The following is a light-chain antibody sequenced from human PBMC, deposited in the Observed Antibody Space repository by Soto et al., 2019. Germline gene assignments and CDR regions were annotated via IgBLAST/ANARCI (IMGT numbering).Light chain of an antibody. V-gene: IGKV1-33*01. CDR1: QNINNY. J-gene: IGKJ1*01. CDR3: QQYNSWTWT. Sequence: DIQMTQSPSSLSASVGDRVTITCQASQNINNYLNWYQQKPGRAPKLLIYDASNLEAGVPSRFRGSGSGTEFTLSISSLQPDDFATYYCQQYNSWTWTFGQGTKVDIK. CDR2: DAS.